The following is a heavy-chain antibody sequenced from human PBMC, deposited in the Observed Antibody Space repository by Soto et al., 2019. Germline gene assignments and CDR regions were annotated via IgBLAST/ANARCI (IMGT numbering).Heavy chain of an antibody. J-gene: IGHJ5*02. Sequence: LRLSCVGSGFVFKNFAINWVRQPPWKGLEWVSVIRGTGLNTYYAASVKGRFNISRDNSKNTVYLQMDSLKVEDTAVYYCAKRASPANIDNWFDPWGPGTQVTVSS. CDR1: GFVFKNFA. CDR3: AKRASPANIDNWFDP. V-gene: IGHV3-23*01. CDR2: IRGTGLNT.